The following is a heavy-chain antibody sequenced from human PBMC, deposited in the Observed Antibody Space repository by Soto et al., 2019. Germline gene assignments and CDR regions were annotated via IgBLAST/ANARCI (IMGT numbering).Heavy chain of an antibody. CDR3: ARDRVPLGYSSVGPQYYFDY. Sequence: ASVKVCCKASGYTFTSYGSSWVRQAPGQGLEWMGWISAYNGNTNYAQKLQGRVTMTKDTSTSTAYMELRSLRSDDPALYYCARDRVPLGYSSVGPQYYFDYWGQGTLVTVSS. CDR1: GYTFTSYG. D-gene: IGHD6-19*01. J-gene: IGHJ4*02. V-gene: IGHV1-18*01. CDR2: ISAYNGNT.